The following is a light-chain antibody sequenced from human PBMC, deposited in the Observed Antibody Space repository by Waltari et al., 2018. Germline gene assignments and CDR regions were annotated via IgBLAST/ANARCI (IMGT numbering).Light chain of an antibody. CDR2: EVK. CDR3: ASYVNSFALV. J-gene: IGLJ2*01. CDR1: TSAIGASDL. Sequence: HSALTQPASVSGSPGQSTSISSAGTTSAIGASDLVSWYQKYPGKAPKLIIYEVKNRPSDISPRFSASKSGDTASLTISGLQAEDEAEYYCASYVNSFALVFGGGTKVSVL. V-gene: IGLV2-14*01.